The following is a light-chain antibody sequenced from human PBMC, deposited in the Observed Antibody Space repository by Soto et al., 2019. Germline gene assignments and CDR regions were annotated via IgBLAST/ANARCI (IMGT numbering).Light chain of an antibody. J-gene: IGKJ1*01. V-gene: IGKV1-5*03. CDR2: EAS. CDR1: QSINNW. CDR3: QHYNSYSPA. Sequence: DIQMTQSPSTLSASVGDRVTITCRASQSINNWLAWYQQKPGKAPKLLLYEASGLESGVPSRFSGSGSGTEFTHTVSSLQPNDFATYYCQHYNSYSPAFGQGTKVEIK.